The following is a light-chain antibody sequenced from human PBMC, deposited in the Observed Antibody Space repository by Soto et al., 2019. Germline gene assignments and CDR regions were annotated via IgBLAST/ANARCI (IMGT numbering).Light chain of an antibody. V-gene: IGKV1-13*02. Sequence: AIQLTQSPSSLSASVGDRVTITCRASQGISSAFAWDQQKPGKAPKLLIYDASSLESGVTSRFSHSGSETAFKITNRSLQPEDFATPYSQHCNSYPLTFSGGAKVEIK. CDR1: QGISSA. J-gene: IGKJ4*01. CDR2: DAS. CDR3: QHCNSYPLT.